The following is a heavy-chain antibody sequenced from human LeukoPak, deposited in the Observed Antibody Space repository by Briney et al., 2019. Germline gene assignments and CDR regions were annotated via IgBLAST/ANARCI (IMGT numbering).Heavy chain of an antibody. CDR1: GGSFSGYY. Sequence: SKTLSLTCAVYGGSFSGYYWGWIRQPPGKGLEWIGSIYYIGYTYYNPSPESRVTIPVTKPKNQFSLNLISLTAADTAVYYCARSPQGAATTANWLDPWGQGTLVTVSS. V-gene: IGHV4-34*01. CDR2: IYYIGYT. J-gene: IGHJ5*02. D-gene: IGHD4-17*01. CDR3: ARSPQGAATTANWLDP.